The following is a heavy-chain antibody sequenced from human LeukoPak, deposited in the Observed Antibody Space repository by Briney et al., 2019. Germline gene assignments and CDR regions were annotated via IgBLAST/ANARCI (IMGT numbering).Heavy chain of an antibody. CDR2: ISTSSSYI. Sequence: GGSLRLSCAASGFTFSSYSMSWVRQAPGKGLEWVSSISTSSSYIYYADSVKGRFTISRDNAKNSLYLQMNSLRAEDTAVYYCARAIAVAGNPLDWGQGTLVTVSS. V-gene: IGHV3-21*01. J-gene: IGHJ4*02. CDR3: ARAIAVAGNPLD. D-gene: IGHD6-13*01. CDR1: GFTFSSYS.